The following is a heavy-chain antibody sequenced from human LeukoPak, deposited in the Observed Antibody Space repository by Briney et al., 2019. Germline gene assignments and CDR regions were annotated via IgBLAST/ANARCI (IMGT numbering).Heavy chain of an antibody. CDR2: INHSGST. CDR1: GGSFSGYY. Sequence: KPSETLFLTCAVYGGSFSGYYWSWIRQPPGKGLEWIGEINHSGSTNYNPSLKSRVTISVDTSKNQFSLKLSSVTAADTAVYYCARGLCSGGSCYPDHFDYWGQGTLVTVSS. V-gene: IGHV4-34*01. CDR3: ARGLCSGGSCYPDHFDY. J-gene: IGHJ4*02. D-gene: IGHD2-15*01.